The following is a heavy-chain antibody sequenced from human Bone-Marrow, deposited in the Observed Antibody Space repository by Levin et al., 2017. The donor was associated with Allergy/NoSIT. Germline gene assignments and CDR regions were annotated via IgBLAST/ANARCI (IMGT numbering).Heavy chain of an antibody. Sequence: PGGSLRLSCAVYGGSFSGYYWSWIRQPPGKGLEWIGEINHSGSTNYNPSLKSRVTISVDTSKNQFSLKLSSVTAADTAVYYCARGYLPGYWGQGTLVTVSS. V-gene: IGHV4-34*01. CDR2: INHSGST. CDR3: ARGYLPGY. J-gene: IGHJ4*02. CDR1: GGSFSGYY.